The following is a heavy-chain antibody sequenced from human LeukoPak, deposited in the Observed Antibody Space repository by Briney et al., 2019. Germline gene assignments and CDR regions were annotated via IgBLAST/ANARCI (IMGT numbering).Heavy chain of an antibody. Sequence: GGSLRLSCAASGFTFSSYEMNWVRQAPGKGREWGSYISSSGSTIYYADSVKGRFTISRDNAKNSLYLQMNSLRAEDTAVYYCARSMGLLWFGELFRGGAFDIWGQGTMVTVSS. CDR3: ARSMGLLWFGELFRGGAFDI. D-gene: IGHD3-10*01. J-gene: IGHJ3*02. CDR1: GFTFSSYE. V-gene: IGHV3-48*03. CDR2: ISSSGSTI.